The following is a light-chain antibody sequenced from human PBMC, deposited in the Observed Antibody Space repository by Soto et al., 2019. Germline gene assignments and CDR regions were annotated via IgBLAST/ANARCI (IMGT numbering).Light chain of an antibody. CDR2: RTS. V-gene: IGKV3D-15*03. J-gene: IGKJ1*01. CDR1: QFVSSR. CDR3: HQRQSWPRT. Sequence: DIVVKQYPATLSASPGERVTLCCRASQFVSSRLAWYQRRPGQAPRLLIYRTSIRAAGIPARFSASGSGTDFTLTISDVQPEDFALYYCHQRQSWPRTFGQRTKVDI.